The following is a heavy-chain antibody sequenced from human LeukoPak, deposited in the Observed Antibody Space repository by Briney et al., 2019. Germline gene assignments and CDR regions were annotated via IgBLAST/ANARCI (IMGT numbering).Heavy chain of an antibody. D-gene: IGHD2-2*01. V-gene: IGHV4-34*01. CDR2: INHSGST. Sequence: PSETLSLTCTVSGGSISSYYWSWIRQPPGKGLEWIGEINHSGSTNYNPSLKSRVTISVDTSKNQFSLKLSSVTAADTAVYYCARVRSTTRYCSSTSCYAPDDYWGQGTLVTVSS. J-gene: IGHJ4*02. CDR3: ARVRSTTRYCSSTSCYAPDDY. CDR1: GGSISSYY.